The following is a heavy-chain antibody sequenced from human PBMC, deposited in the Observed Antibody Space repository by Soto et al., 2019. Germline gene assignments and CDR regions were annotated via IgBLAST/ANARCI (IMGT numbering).Heavy chain of an antibody. CDR1: GFTFSSYW. CDR2: INSDGSST. J-gene: IGHJ6*02. Sequence: EVQLVESGGGLVQPGGSLRLSCAASGFTFSSYWMHWVRQAPGKGLVWVSRINSDGSSTSYADSVKGRFTISRDNAKNTLYLQMNSRRAEDTAVYYCARVAPYNWNYVGSGYYYYYYGMDVWGQGTTVTVSS. CDR3: ARVAPYNWNYVGSGYYYYYYGMDV. D-gene: IGHD1-7*01. V-gene: IGHV3-74*01.